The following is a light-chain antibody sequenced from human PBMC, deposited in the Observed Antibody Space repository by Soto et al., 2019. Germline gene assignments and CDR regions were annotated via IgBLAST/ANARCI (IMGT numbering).Light chain of an antibody. CDR3: FSFTSTNTHV. CDR2: ETS. Sequence: QSVLTQPASVSGSPGQSVTISCPGTSSDCGSYKFVSWYQHHPGKVPKVIIYETSKRPSGVSDRFSGSKSGNTASLTISGLQAEDEADYYCFSFTSTNTHVFGSGTKVTVL. J-gene: IGLJ1*01. V-gene: IGLV2-23*01. CDR1: SSDCGSYKF.